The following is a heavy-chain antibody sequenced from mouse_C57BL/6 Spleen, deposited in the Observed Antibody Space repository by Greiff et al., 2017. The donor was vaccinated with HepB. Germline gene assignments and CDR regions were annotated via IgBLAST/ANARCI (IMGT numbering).Heavy chain of an antibody. J-gene: IGHJ3*01. V-gene: IGHV1-61*01. CDR1: GYTFTSYW. CDR2: IYPSDSET. CDR3: ARERPGTEFAY. D-gene: IGHD4-1*01. Sequence: QVQLQQPGAELVRPGSSVKLSCKASGYTFTSYWMDWVKQRPGQGLEWIGNIYPSDSETHYNQKFKDKATLTVDKSSSTAYMQLSSLTSEDSAVYYCARERPGTEFAYWGQGTLVTVSA.